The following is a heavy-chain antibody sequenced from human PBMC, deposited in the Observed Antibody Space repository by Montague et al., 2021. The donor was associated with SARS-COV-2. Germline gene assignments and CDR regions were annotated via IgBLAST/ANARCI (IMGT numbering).Heavy chain of an antibody. J-gene: IGHJ6*02. CDR3: ARGGTYHYGMDV. D-gene: IGHD3-16*01. CDR1: DGSISSPNW. CDR2: IYYAGNT. Sequence: SETLSLTCAVSDGSISSPNWWNWVRQPSGKGLEWIGEIYYAGNTSYNPSLKSRVTIFIDKSKNHFSLQLSSVTAADTAVYYCARGGTYHYGMDVWGQGTTVAVSS. V-gene: IGHV4-4*02.